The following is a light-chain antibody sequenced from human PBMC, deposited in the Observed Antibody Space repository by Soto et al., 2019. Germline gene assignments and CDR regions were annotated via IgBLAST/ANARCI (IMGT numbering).Light chain of an antibody. CDR2: DNR. CDR3: QVWDRSSDRPFV. J-gene: IGLJ1*01. Sequence: ELTQPPSVSVAPGQTARITCGGNNIGRKSVHWYQQKPGQAPVLVVYDNRDRPSGIPERISGSNSGNTATLTISRVEAGDEADYYCQVWDRSSDRPFVFAAGTKVTVL. V-gene: IGLV3-21*02. CDR1: NIGRKS.